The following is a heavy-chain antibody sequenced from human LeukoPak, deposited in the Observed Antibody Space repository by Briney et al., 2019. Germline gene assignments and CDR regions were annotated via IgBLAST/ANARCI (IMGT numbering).Heavy chain of an antibody. CDR2: IYYSGST. D-gene: IGHD6-19*01. CDR3: AREDGSGWYGPHWYFDL. V-gene: IGHV4-61*08. CDR1: GGSISSGGYS. Sequence: PSETLSLTCAVSGGSISSGGYSWSWIRQPPGKGLEWIGYIYYSGSTNYNPSLKSRVTISVDTSKNQFSLKLSSVTAADTAVYYCAREDGSGWYGPHWYFDLWGRGTLVTVSS. J-gene: IGHJ2*01.